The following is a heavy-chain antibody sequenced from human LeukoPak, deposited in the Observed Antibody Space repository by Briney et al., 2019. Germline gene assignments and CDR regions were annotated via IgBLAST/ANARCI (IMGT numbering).Heavy chain of an antibody. J-gene: IGHJ4*02. V-gene: IGHV5-51*01. CDR2: IYPGDSDT. CDR1: GYSFTSYW. CDR3: ARQEGDSSGWYFVFDY. Sequence: GESLKISCKGSGYSFTSYWIGWVRQMPGKGLEWMGIIYPGDSDTRYSPSFQGQVTISADKSISTAYLQWSSLKASDTAMYYCARQEGDSSGWYFVFDYWGQGTLVTVSS. D-gene: IGHD6-19*01.